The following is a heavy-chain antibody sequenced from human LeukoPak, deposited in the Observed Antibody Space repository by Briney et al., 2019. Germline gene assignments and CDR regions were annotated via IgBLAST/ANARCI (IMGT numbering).Heavy chain of an antibody. V-gene: IGHV1-2*02. CDR1: GHTFTGYY. CDR2: INPNSGGT. Sequence: ASVKVSCKASGHTFTGYYMHWVRQAPGQGLEWMGWINPNSGGTNYAQKFQGRVTMTRDTSISTAYMELSRLRSDDTAVYYCARGLTYYYEFREIDYWGQGTLVTVSS. CDR3: ARGLTYYYEFREIDY. D-gene: IGHD3-22*01. J-gene: IGHJ4*02.